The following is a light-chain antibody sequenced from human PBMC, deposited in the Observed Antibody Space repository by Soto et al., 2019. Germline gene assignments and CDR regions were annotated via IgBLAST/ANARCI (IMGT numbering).Light chain of an antibody. CDR2: GAS. CDR3: QHYVTSSIT. V-gene: IGKV3-20*01. CDR1: QSVSSTS. Sequence: EVVLTQSPGTLSLSPGERVTILCLASQSVSSTSLAWYQQKPGQTPRLLIYGASSRATGTPDRISGGGSVTHFTLTISRLEPEDFAVYYCQHYVTSSITFGQGTRLEIK. J-gene: IGKJ5*01.